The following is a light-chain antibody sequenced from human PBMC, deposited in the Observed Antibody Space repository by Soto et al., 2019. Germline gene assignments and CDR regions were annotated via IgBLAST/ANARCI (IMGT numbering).Light chain of an antibody. CDR3: KNYNIPLTI. Sequence: DIQMTQSPSSLSASVGDRVTLTCQASQDISESLNWYQQKPGEADKVLIFAASKLEVGVPSRFSGVDSGHHFPLPSTTFHPEDIATFFFKNYNIPLTIFGQG. J-gene: IGKJ2*01. CDR1: QDISES. V-gene: IGKV1-33*01. CDR2: AAS.